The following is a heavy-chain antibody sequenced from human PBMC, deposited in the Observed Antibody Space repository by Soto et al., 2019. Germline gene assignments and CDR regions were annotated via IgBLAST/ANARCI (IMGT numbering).Heavy chain of an antibody. Sequence: QVQLQESGPGLVKPSETLSLTCTVSGGSVSSGSYYWSWIRQPPGKGLEWIGYIYYSGSTNYNPSLKSRVTMSVDTSKNQFSLKLSSVTAADTAVYYCARVNGIAAAGNDYWGQGTLVTVSS. CDR2: IYYSGST. CDR1: GGSVSSGSYY. CDR3: ARVNGIAAAGNDY. V-gene: IGHV4-61*01. J-gene: IGHJ4*02. D-gene: IGHD6-13*01.